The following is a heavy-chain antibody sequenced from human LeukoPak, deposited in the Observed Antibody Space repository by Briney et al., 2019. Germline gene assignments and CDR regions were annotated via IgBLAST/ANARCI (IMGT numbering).Heavy chain of an antibody. Sequence: GSLRLSCAASGFTFSSYWMHWVRQAPGKGLVWVSRINGDGSSTSYADSVKGRFTISRDNAKNTLYLQMNSLRAEDTAVYYCARALIRSKVGATRGVDYWGQGTLVTVSS. CDR3: ARALIRSKVGATRGVDY. CDR2: INGDGSST. CDR1: GFTFSSYW. V-gene: IGHV3-74*01. J-gene: IGHJ4*02. D-gene: IGHD1-26*01.